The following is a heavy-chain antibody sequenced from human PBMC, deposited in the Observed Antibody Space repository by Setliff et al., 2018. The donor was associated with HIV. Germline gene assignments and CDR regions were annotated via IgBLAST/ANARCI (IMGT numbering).Heavy chain of an antibody. Sequence: ASVKVSCKASGYTFSDYYMHWVRQAPGQGLEWMGWINPNSGGTNYAQKFQGRVNMTRDTSIRTTYMELSRRRSDDTAVYYCARDPGYKSTWYGVFDIWGQGTMVTVSS. V-gene: IGHV1-2*02. J-gene: IGHJ3*02. CDR2: INPNSGGT. CDR1: GYTFSDYY. D-gene: IGHD6-13*01. CDR3: ARDPGYKSTWYGVFDI.